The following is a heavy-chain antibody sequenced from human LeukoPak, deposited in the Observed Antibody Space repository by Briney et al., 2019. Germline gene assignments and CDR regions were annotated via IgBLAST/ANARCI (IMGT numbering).Heavy chain of an antibody. D-gene: IGHD1-1*01. CDR1: GYTFTNYY. Sequence: ASVRVSCKASGYTFTNYYTHWVRQAPGQGLEWMTVISPSGGSAGYAQDFQGRVTVTRDTSTSTVYMELSSLRSEDTAVYYCARERASTGYFDYWGQGTLVTVSS. CDR2: ISPSGGSA. J-gene: IGHJ4*02. CDR3: ARERASTGYFDY. V-gene: IGHV1-46*01.